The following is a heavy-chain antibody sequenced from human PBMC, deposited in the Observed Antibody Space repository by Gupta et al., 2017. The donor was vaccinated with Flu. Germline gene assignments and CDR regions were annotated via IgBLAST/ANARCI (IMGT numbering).Heavy chain of an antibody. CDR2: ISSSSSYI. D-gene: IGHD6-13*01. CDR3: ARGEIAAAGIFDY. CDR1: GFTFSSYS. V-gene: IGHV3-21*01. Sequence: EVRLVESGVVLVKPGGSLRLSFAASGFTFSSYSMNWFRQAPGKGLEWVSSISSSSSYIYYADSVKGRFTISRDNAKNSLYLQMNSLRAEDTAVYYCARGEIAAAGIFDYWGQGTLVTVSS. J-gene: IGHJ4*02.